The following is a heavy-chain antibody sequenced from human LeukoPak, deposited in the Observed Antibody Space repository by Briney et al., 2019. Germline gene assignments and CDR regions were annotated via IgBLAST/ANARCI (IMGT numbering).Heavy chain of an antibody. Sequence: PSETLSLTCAVYGGSFSGYYWSWIRQHPGKGLEWIGYIYYSGSTYYYPSLKSRVTISLDTSKNQFSLKLSSVTAADTAVYYCARVNKWRGYDLDYWGQGTLVTVSS. D-gene: IGHD5-12*01. CDR2: IYYSGST. CDR1: GGSFSGYY. V-gene: IGHV4-31*11. J-gene: IGHJ4*02. CDR3: ARVNKWRGYDLDY.